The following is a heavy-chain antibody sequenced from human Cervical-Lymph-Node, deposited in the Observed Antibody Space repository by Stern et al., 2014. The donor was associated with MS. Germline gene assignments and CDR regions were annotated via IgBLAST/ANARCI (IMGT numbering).Heavy chain of an antibody. Sequence: VQLVESGAEVKKPGASVKVSCKASGYTFTSYGISWVRQAPGQGLEWMGWMSTCNRTANYAQNLQGRVTLTTNTSTSTAYMELRSLISDDTAVYCCARGLLGSENAFDIWGQGTMVTVSS. CDR1: GYTFTSYG. V-gene: IGHV1-18*01. J-gene: IGHJ3*02. CDR3: ARGLLGSENAFDI. D-gene: IGHD2-15*01. CDR2: MSTCNRTA.